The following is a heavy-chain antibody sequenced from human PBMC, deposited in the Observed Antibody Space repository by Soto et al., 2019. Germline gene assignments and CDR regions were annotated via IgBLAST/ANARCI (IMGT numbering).Heavy chain of an antibody. Sequence: PSETLSLTCTVSGGSISSGGYYWSWIRQHPGKGLEWIGYIYYSGSTYYNPSLKSRLTISADTSKNQVSLKLSSVTAADTAVYFCARDQDYDISTGYGGMDVWGQGTTVTVS. CDR1: GGSISSGGYY. V-gene: IGHV4-31*03. CDR3: ARDQDYDISTGYGGMDV. J-gene: IGHJ6*02. CDR2: IYYSGST. D-gene: IGHD3-9*01.